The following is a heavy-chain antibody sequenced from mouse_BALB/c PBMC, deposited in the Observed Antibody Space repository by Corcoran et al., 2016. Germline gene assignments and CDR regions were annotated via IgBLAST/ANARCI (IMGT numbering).Heavy chain of an antibody. CDR1: GFNIKDTY. Sequence: EVQLQQSGAELVKPGVSVKLSCTASGFNIKDTYMHWVKQRPEQGLEWIGRIDPANGNTKYDPKFQGKATITADTSSNTAYLQLRSMTSEDTAVYYCARWDWYFDVWGAGTTVTVSS. J-gene: IGHJ1*01. CDR3: ARWDWYFDV. V-gene: IGHV14-3*02. CDR2: IDPANGNT.